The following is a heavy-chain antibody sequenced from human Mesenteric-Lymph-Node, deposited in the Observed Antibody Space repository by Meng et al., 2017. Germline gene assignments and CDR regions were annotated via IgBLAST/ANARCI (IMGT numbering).Heavy chain of an antibody. CDR1: GYTFNSYD. CDR2: MSPNNDNA. D-gene: IGHD1-26*01. Sequence: VDLVQPGGEVKEPGASEKVPCKASGYTFNSYDINWVRQATGQGLEWMGWMSPNNDNAHYAQKFQGRVTMTRNTSISTVYMEFSSLRSEDTAVYYCARGVDAGVDYWGQGTLVTVSS. J-gene: IGHJ4*02. CDR3: ARGVDAGVDY. V-gene: IGHV1-8*01.